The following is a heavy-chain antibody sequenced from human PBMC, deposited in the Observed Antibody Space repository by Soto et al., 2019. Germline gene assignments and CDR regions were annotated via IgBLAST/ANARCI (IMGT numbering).Heavy chain of an antibody. CDR3: ARGPTVTTNYYYYYMYV. CDR1: GYTFTGYY. J-gene: IGHJ6*03. V-gene: IGHV1-2*04. D-gene: IGHD4-17*01. Sequence: ASVKVSCKASGYTFTGYYMHWVRQAPGQGLEWMGWINPNSGGTNYAQKFQGWVTMTRDTSISTAYMELSRLRSDDTAVYYCARGPTVTTNYYYYYMYVWGKGTTVTVSS. CDR2: INPNSGGT.